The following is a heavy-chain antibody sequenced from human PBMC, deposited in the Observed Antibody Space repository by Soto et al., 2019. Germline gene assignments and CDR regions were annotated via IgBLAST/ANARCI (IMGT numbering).Heavy chain of an antibody. D-gene: IGHD1-26*01. CDR2: INPNSGGT. J-gene: IGHJ3*02. CDR1: GYTFTGYY. V-gene: IGHV1-2*04. Sequence: ASVKVSCKASGYTFTGYYMHWVRQAPGQGLEWMGWINPNSGGTNYAQKFQGWVTMTRETSIRTAYMELRRLRSADTAVYYCARVRLGGDDALDIWGQGTRVTVSS. CDR3: ARVRLGGDDALDI.